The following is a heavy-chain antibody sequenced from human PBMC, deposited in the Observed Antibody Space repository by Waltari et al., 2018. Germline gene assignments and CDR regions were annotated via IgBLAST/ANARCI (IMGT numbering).Heavy chain of an antibody. Sequence: APGQGLEWMGRIIPILGIANYAQKFQGRVTITADESTSTAYMELSSLRSEDTAVYYCARTYYYGSGSYYAPDYDYWGQGTLVTVSS. CDR2: IIPILGIA. D-gene: IGHD3-10*01. V-gene: IGHV1-69*02. CDR3: ARTYYYGSGSYYAPDYDY. J-gene: IGHJ4*02.